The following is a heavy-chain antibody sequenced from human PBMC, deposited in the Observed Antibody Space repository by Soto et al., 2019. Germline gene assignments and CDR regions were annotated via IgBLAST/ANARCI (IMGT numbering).Heavy chain of an antibody. D-gene: IGHD6-13*01. V-gene: IGHV3-30*18. J-gene: IGHJ6*02. CDR3: AKEYSSSWYESYYYYYGMDV. CDR1: GFTFSSYG. Sequence: PGGSLRLSCAASGFTFSSYGMHWVRQAPGKGLEWVAVISYDGSNKYYADSVKGRFTISRDNSKNTLYLQMNSLRAEDTAVYYCAKEYSSSWYESYYYYYGMDVWGQGTTVTVS. CDR2: ISYDGSNK.